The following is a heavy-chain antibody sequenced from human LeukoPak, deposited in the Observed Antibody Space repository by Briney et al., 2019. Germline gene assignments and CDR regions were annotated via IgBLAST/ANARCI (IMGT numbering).Heavy chain of an antibody. D-gene: IGHD3/OR15-3a*01. CDR2: INPNSGGT. CDR3: ARDEGRRYREPGLD. Sequence: GASVKVSCKASGYTFTGYYMHWVRQAPGQGLEWMGWINPNSGGTNYAQKFQGRVTMTRDTSISTAYMELSRLRSDDTAVYYCARDEGRRYREPGLDWGQGTLVTVSS. V-gene: IGHV1-2*02. CDR1: GYTFTGYY. J-gene: IGHJ4*02.